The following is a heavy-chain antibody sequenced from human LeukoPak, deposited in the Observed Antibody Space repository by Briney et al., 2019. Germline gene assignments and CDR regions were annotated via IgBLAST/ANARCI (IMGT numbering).Heavy chain of an antibody. Sequence: ASVKVSCKASGYTFTSYAMNWMRQAPGQGLEWMGWINTNTGNPTYAQGFTGRFVFSLDTSVSTAYLQISSLKAEDTAVYYCARDLSPTAMVTPFDYWGQGTLVTVSS. CDR3: ARDLSPTAMVTPFDY. V-gene: IGHV7-4-1*02. D-gene: IGHD5-18*01. CDR2: INTNTGNP. J-gene: IGHJ4*02. CDR1: GYTFTSYA.